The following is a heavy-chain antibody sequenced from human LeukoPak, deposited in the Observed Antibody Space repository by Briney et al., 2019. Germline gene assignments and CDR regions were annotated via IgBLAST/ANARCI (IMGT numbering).Heavy chain of an antibody. CDR1: GSTFTSYY. J-gene: IGHJ6*03. CDR2: INPSGGST. Sequence: ASVKVSCKASGSTFTSYYMHWVRQAPGQGLEWMGIINPSGGSTSYAQQFQGRVTMTRDMSTSTVYMELSSLRSEDTALYECGRDRRIKIFGVVYYYYMDVWAKGTGVSVSS. V-gene: IGHV1-46*01. D-gene: IGHD3-3*01. CDR3: GRDRRIKIFGVVYYYYMDV.